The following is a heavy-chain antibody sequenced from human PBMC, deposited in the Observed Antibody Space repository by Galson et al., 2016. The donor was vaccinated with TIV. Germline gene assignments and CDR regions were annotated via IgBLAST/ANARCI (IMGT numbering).Heavy chain of an antibody. V-gene: IGHV4-59*02. CDR3: AGDLPNVRDEYAMDV. CDR1: GGSVSSYH. J-gene: IGHJ6*01. CDR2: MSLVGTT. Sequence: SETLSLTCSVSGGSVSSYHWSWIRQPPGKGLEWIGHMSLVGTTNYNPSLKGRVSMSLDMSANKFSLNLNSVTPADTAVYYCAGDLPNVRDEYAMDVWGQGTTVTVVS. D-gene: IGHD2-8*01.